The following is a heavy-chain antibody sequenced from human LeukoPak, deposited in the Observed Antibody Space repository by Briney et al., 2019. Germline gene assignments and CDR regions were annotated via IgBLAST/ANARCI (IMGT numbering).Heavy chain of an antibody. J-gene: IGHJ4*02. CDR1: GFTFSTYS. CDR2: ISSSSTYI. D-gene: IGHD1-14*01. CDR3: ARWDRFHGV. Sequence: GGSLRLSCAASGFTFSTYSMNWVRQAPGQGLEWVSSISSSSTYIYYADSVRGRFTISRDNSKNSLYLQMNNLRAEDTAVYYCARWDRFHGVWGQGTLVTVSS. V-gene: IGHV3-21*01.